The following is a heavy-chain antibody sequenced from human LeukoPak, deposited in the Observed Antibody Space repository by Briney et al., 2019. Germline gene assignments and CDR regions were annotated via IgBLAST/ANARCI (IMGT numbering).Heavy chain of an antibody. CDR1: GGSISSGGYY. CDR3: ARETYDSSGYYYEAAFDI. D-gene: IGHD3-22*01. CDR2: IYYSGST. Sequence: SQTLSLTCTVSGGSISSGGYYWSWIRQHPGTGLEWIGYIYYSGSTYYNPSLKSRVTISVDTSKNQFSLKLSSVTAADTAVYYCARETYDSSGYYYEAAFDIWGQGTMVTVSS. J-gene: IGHJ3*02. V-gene: IGHV4-31*03.